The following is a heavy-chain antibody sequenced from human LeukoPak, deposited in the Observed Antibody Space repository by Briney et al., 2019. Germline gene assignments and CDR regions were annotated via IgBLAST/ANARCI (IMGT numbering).Heavy chain of an antibody. V-gene: IGHV4-61*02. D-gene: IGHD5-24*01. Sequence: SETLSLTCTVDGGSIGSTSYYWSWIRQPAGKGLEWIGRVYSSGNTNYNPSLKSRVTISLDTSKNQFSLKLSSVTAADSALYYCARVQRKDGWFDYWGQGTLVTVSS. CDR2: VYSSGNT. CDR3: ARVQRKDGWFDY. CDR1: GGSIGSTSYY. J-gene: IGHJ4*02.